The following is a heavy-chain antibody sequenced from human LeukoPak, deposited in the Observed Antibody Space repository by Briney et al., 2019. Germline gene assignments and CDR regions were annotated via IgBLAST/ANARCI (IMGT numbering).Heavy chain of an antibody. V-gene: IGHV3-74*01. Sequence: GGSLRLSCAASGFTFSSYWMHWVRQAPGKGLVWVSRINSDGSKIGYADSVKGRFTISRDNAKNTLILQMNSLRAEDTAVYYCAVELLSFGELSRWGQGTLVTVSS. CDR1: GFTFSSYW. D-gene: IGHD3-10*01. CDR2: INSDGSKI. CDR3: AVELLSFGELSR. J-gene: IGHJ4*02.